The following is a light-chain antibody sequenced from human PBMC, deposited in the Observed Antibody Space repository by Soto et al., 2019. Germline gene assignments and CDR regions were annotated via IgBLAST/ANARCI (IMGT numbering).Light chain of an antibody. V-gene: IGLV2-23*01. CDR1: ISDVGSSGP. J-gene: IGLJ1*01. CDR2: EGS. CDR3: CSYVGARTYV. Sequence: QSALTQPASVSGSPGQSITISCSGSISDVGSSGPVSWYQHHPGQVPKLIIYEGSRRPSGVSSRFSGSKTGNTASLTITGLQAEDEANYYCCSYVGARTYVFGTGTRVTVL.